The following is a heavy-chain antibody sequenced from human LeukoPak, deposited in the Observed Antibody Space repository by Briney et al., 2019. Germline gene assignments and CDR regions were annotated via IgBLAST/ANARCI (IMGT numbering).Heavy chain of an antibody. CDR3: ARPPLEDYYDSSGYSLGY. Sequence: GGSLRLSCAASGFTFTSNYMSWVRQAPGKGLEYVANIKEDGSAKYYVDSVKGRFTISRDNAKNSLYLQMNSVRAEDTAVYYCARPPLEDYYDSSGYSLGYWGQGTLVTVSS. V-gene: IGHV3-7*01. CDR2: IKEDGSAK. CDR1: GFTFTSNY. D-gene: IGHD3-22*01. J-gene: IGHJ4*02.